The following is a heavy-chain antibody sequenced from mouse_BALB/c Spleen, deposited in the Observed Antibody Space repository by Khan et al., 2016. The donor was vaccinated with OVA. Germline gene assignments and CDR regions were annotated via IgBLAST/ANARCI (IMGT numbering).Heavy chain of an antibody. CDR3: ARTARIKY. D-gene: IGHD1-2*01. V-gene: IGHV3-2*02. Sequence: EVQLQESGPGLVKPSQSLSLTCTVTGYSITSGYGWNWIRKFPGNKLEWRGYISYSGSTNYNPSLKSRISITRDTSKNQFFLQLNSVTTEDTATYYCARTARIKYWGQGTTLTVSS. CDR2: ISYSGST. CDR1: GYSITSGYG. J-gene: IGHJ2*01.